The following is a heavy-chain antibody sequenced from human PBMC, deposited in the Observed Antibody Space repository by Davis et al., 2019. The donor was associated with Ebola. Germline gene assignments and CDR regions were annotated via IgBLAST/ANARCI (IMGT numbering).Heavy chain of an antibody. CDR1: GGSISSYY. D-gene: IGHD2-15*01. V-gene: IGHV3-23*01. CDR2: ISGSGGNT. CDR3: AKERLMGVVVVAATQGMDV. J-gene: IGHJ6*02. Sequence: ETLSLTCTVSGGSISSYYWSWIRQPPGKGLEWVSAISGSGGNTYYADSVKGRFTVSRDNSKNTLYLHMNSLRAEDTAVYYCAKERLMGVVVVAATQGMDVWGQGTTVTVSS.